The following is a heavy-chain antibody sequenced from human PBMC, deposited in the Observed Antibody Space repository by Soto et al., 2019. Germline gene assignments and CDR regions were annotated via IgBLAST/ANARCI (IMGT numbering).Heavy chain of an antibody. D-gene: IGHD3-10*01. CDR1: GGSISSGDYY. J-gene: IGHJ6*02. CDR2: IYYSGST. Sequence: QVQLQESGPGLVKPSQTLSLTCTVSGGSISSGDYYWSWIRQPPGKGLEWIGYIYYSGSTYYNPSLKSRVTISVDTSKNQFSLKLSSVTAADTAVYYCARDASEGPNYYYYGMDVWGQGTTVTVSS. V-gene: IGHV4-30-4*01. CDR3: ARDASEGPNYYYYGMDV.